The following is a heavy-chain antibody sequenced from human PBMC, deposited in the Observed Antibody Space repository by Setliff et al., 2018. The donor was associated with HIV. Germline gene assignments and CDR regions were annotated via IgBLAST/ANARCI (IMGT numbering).Heavy chain of an antibody. CDR3: ARDLLGTWGG. CDR1: GGSIYSGIYY. Sequence: SETLSLTCTVSGGSIYSGIYYWSWIRQPAGKGLEWIGHVYTSGSTNYNPSLKSRVTISVDTSKNQFSLKLSSVTAADTAVYYCARDLLGTWGGWGQGTLVTVSS. D-gene: IGHD3-16*01. CDR2: VYTSGST. J-gene: IGHJ4*02. V-gene: IGHV4-61*09.